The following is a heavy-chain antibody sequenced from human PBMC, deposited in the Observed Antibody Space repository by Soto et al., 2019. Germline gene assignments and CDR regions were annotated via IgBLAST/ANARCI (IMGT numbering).Heavy chain of an antibody. J-gene: IGHJ4*02. Sequence: QVQLVESGGGVVQPGRSLRLSCAASGITFSSYGMHWVRQAPGKGLEWLAVISFDGSYKNYADSVKGQFTISRDNSKNTLYLQMNSLRPEDTAVFYCALGYCSGAHWCYLDYWGRGTLVTVSP. CDR3: ALGYCSGAHWCYLDY. V-gene: IGHV3-30*03. CDR1: GITFSSYG. D-gene: IGHD2-15*01. CDR2: ISFDGSYK.